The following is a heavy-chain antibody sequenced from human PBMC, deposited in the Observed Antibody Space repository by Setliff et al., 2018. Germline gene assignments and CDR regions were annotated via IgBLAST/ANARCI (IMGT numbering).Heavy chain of an antibody. D-gene: IGHD3-22*01. CDR3: VREGVDSRSSTDYRYYMDV. Sequence: SVKVSCKASGGTFSSYGISWVRQAPGQGLEWMGGTIPMFGTTDYARKVQGRVTIITDESTSTAYMQLSSLGSEDTAVYYCVREGVDSRSSTDYRYYMDVWGKGTTVTVSS. CDR2: TIPMFGTT. CDR1: GGTFSSYG. V-gene: IGHV1-69*05. J-gene: IGHJ6*03.